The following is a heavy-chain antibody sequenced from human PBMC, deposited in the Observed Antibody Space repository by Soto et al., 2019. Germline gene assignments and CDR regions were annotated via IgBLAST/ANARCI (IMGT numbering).Heavy chain of an antibody. V-gene: IGHV1-18*04. Sequence: ASVKVSCKASGYTFTSYGISWVRQAPGQGLEWMGWISAYNGNTNYAQKLQGRVTMTTDTSTSTAYMGLRSLRSDDTAVYYCARAPRVVPAATDWFDPWGQGTLVTVSS. CDR1: GYTFTSYG. D-gene: IGHD2-2*01. CDR2: ISAYNGNT. CDR3: ARAPRVVPAATDWFDP. J-gene: IGHJ5*02.